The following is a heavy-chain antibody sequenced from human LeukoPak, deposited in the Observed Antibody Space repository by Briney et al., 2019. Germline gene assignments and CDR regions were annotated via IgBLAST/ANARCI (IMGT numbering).Heavy chain of an antibody. CDR3: ARGVSVTMVRGVSFWFDP. CDR1: GGSISSYY. V-gene: IGHV4-59*08. J-gene: IGHJ5*02. CDR2: IYYSGST. D-gene: IGHD3-10*01. Sequence: PSETLSLTCTVSGGSISSYYWSWIRQPPGKGLEWIGYIYYSGSTNYNPSLKSRVTISVDTSKNQFSLKLSSVTAADTAVYYCARGVSVTMVRGVSFWFDPWGQGTLVTVSS.